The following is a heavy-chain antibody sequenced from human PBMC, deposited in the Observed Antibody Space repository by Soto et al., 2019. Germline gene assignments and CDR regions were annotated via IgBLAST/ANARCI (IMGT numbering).Heavy chain of an antibody. CDR3: AREWYYYGSGTSSDYMDV. Sequence: GGSLRLSCAASGFTFSSYSMNWVRQAPGKGLEWVSSISSSSSYIYYADSVKGRFTISRDNAKNSLYLQMNSLRAEDTAVYYCAREWYYYGSGTSSDYMDVWGKGTTVTVSS. D-gene: IGHD3-10*01. J-gene: IGHJ6*03. V-gene: IGHV3-21*01. CDR1: GFTFSSYS. CDR2: ISSSSSYI.